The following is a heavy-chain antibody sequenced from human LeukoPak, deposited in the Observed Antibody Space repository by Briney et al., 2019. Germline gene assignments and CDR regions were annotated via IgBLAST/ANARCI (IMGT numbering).Heavy chain of an antibody. D-gene: IGHD2-15*01. V-gene: IGHV3-9*01. Sequence: AGGSLRLSCAASGFTFDDYAMPWVRQAPGKGLEWVSGISWNSGSIGYADSVKGRFTISRDNAKNSLYLQMNSLRAEDTAVYYCARDRFVVVAAAATGGYYYGMDVWGQGTTVTVS. J-gene: IGHJ6*02. CDR1: GFTFDDYA. CDR2: ISWNSGSI. CDR3: ARDRFVVVAAAATGGYYYGMDV.